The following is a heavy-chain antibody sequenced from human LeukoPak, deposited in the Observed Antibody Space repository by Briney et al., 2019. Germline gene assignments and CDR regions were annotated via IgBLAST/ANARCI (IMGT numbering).Heavy chain of an antibody. Sequence: SETLSLTCSVSGGSISSSSHYWGWIRQPPGKGLEWIGSIYYSGSTYYNPSLKSRVTISVDTSKNQFSLKLSSVTAADTAVYYCASPRIGYCSGGSCYNFDYWGQGTLVTVSS. V-gene: IGHV4-39*01. CDR3: ASPRIGYCSGGSCYNFDY. CDR2: IYYSGST. J-gene: IGHJ4*02. D-gene: IGHD2-15*01. CDR1: GGSISSSSHY.